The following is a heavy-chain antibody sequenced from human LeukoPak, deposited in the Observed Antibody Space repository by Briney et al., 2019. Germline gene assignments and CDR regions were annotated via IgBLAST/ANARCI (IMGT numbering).Heavy chain of an antibody. J-gene: IGHJ3*02. CDR2: IYYSGST. CDR3: ARSIVVVTRDAFDI. D-gene: IGHD2-21*02. V-gene: IGHV4-59*12. Sequence: SETLSLTCTVSGGSISSYYWSWIRQPPGKGLEWIGYIYYSGSTYYNPSLKSRVTISVDTSKNQFSLKLSSVTAADTAVYYCARSIVVVTRDAFDIWGQGTMVTVSS. CDR1: GGSISSYY.